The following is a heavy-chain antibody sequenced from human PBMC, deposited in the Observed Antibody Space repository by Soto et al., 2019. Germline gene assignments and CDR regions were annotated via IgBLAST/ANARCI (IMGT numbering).Heavy chain of an antibody. CDR1: GYTFTGYY. Sequence: ASVKVSCKASGYTFTGYYMHWVRQAPGQGLEWMGWINPNSGGTNYAQKFQGRVTMTRDTSISTAYMELSRLRSDDTAVYYCAREGIAAADRNWFDPWGQGTLVTVS. J-gene: IGHJ5*02. V-gene: IGHV1-2*02. CDR3: AREGIAAADRNWFDP. CDR2: INPNSGGT. D-gene: IGHD6-13*01.